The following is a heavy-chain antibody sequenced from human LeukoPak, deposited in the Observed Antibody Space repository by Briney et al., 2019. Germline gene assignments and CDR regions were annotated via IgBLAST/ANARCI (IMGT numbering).Heavy chain of an antibody. CDR1: VGSISSGGYY. J-gene: IGHJ4*02. V-gene: IGHV4-31*03. CDR3: ARVYEAGISAAGPIDY. Sequence: PSQTLSLTCTVSVGSISSGGYYWSWIRQHPGKGLEWIGYIYYSGSTYYNPSLKSRVTISVDTSKSPFALKLSCVAAADTGVYYCARVYEAGISAAGPIDYWGQGTLVTVSS. D-gene: IGHD6-13*01. CDR2: IYYSGST.